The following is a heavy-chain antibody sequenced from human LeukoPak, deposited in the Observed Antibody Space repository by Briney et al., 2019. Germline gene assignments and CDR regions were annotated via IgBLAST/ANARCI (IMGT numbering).Heavy chain of an antibody. Sequence: QTGGSLRLSCAASGFTFSSYAMHWVRQAPGKGLEWVAVISYDGSNKYYADSVKGRFTISRDNSKNTLYLQMNSLRAEDTAVYYCAKDLYSSGYPDPAVYGMDVWGQGTTVTVSS. V-gene: IGHV3-30*04. D-gene: IGHD6-19*01. CDR2: ISYDGSNK. CDR3: AKDLYSSGYPDPAVYGMDV. CDR1: GFTFSSYA. J-gene: IGHJ6*02.